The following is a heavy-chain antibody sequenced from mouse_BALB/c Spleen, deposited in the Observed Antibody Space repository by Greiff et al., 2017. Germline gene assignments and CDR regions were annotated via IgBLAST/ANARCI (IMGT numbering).Heavy chain of an antibody. V-gene: IGHV5-4*02. D-gene: IGHD1-2*01. Sequence: EVQVVESGGGLVKPGGSLKLSCAASGFTFSDYYMYWVRQTPEKRLEWVATISDGGSYTYYPDSVKGRFTISRDNAKNNLYLQMSSLKSEDTAMYYCARAGPSTATGAWFAYWGQGTLVTVSA. J-gene: IGHJ3*01. CDR3: ARAGPSTATGAWFAY. CDR1: GFTFSDYY. CDR2: ISDGGSYT.